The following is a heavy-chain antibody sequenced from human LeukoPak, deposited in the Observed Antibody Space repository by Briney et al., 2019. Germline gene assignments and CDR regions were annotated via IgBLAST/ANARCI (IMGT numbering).Heavy chain of an antibody. CDR2: IYTSGST. CDR3: ARDGGAEWLVLEWFDP. D-gene: IGHD6-19*01. V-gene: IGHV4-4*07. CDR1: GGSISSYY. J-gene: IGHJ5*02. Sequence: SETLSLTCTVSGGSISSYYWSWIRQPAGKGLEWIGRIYTSGSTNYNPSLKSRVTMSVDTSKNQFSLKLSSVTAADTAVYYCARDGGAEWLVLEWFDPWGQGTLVTVSS.